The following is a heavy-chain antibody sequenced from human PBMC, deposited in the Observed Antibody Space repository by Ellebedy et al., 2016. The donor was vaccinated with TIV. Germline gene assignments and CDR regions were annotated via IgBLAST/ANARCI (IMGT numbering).Heavy chain of an antibody. CDR3: ARLARGSGSYYNSGY. D-gene: IGHD3-10*01. Sequence: MPLETLSLTCTVSGGSISSCSYYWGWIRQPPGKGLEWIGSIYYSGSTYYNPSLKSRVTISVDTSKNQFSLKLSSVTAADTAVYYCARLARGSGSYYNSGYWGQGTLVTVSS. V-gene: IGHV4-39*07. CDR1: GGSISSCSYY. CDR2: IYYSGST. J-gene: IGHJ4*02.